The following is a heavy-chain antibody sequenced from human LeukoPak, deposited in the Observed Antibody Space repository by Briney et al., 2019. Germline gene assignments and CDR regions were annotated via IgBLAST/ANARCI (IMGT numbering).Heavy chain of an antibody. CDR1: GFTFSSYS. CDR2: ISSSSSYI. Sequence: PGGSLRLSCAASGFTFSSYSMNWVRQAPGKGLEWVSSISSSSSYIYYADSVKGRFTISRDNAKNSLYLQMNSLRAEDTAVYYCARDRTYCSGGSCYLSDFDYWGQGTLVTVSS. CDR3: ARDRTYCSGGSCYLSDFDY. D-gene: IGHD2-15*01. V-gene: IGHV3-21*01. J-gene: IGHJ4*02.